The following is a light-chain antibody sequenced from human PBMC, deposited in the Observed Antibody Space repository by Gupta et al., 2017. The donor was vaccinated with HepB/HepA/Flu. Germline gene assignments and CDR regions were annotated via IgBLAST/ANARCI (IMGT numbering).Light chain of an antibody. V-gene: IGKV4-1*01. CDR2: WAS. Sequence: DIVMTHSPDSLAVSLGERATINCRSSQSVLYSSNNKNYLAWYQQKPGQPPKLLIYWASTREFGVPDRFSGSGSGTDFTLTISSLQAEDVAVYYCQQYYTTPCSFGQGTKLEIK. CDR1: QSVLYSSNNKNY. CDR3: QQYYTTPCS. J-gene: IGKJ2*04.